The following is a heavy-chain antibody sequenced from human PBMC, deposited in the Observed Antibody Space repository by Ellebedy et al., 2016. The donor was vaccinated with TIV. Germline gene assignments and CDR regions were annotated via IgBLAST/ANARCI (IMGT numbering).Heavy chain of an antibody. CDR1: GFSFNSYG. J-gene: IGHJ4*02. CDR2: ISSSSSSI. D-gene: IGHD5-12*01. CDR3: ARGNSGYDAVYLDY. V-gene: IGHV3-48*04. Sequence: GESLKISCAASGFSFNSYGMNWVRQAPGKGLEWVSYISSSSSSISYADSVKGRFTISRDNAKNSLYLQMNSLRAEDTAVYYCARGNSGYDAVYLDYWGQGTLVTVSS.